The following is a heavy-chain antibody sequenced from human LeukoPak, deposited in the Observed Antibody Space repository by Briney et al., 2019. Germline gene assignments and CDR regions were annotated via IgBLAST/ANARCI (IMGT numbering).Heavy chain of an antibody. J-gene: IGHJ2*01. CDR2: VHFSGST. CDR1: GASFSNHY. Sequence: SETLSLTCTVSGASFSNHYWTWIRQPPGKELEWIGYVHFSGSTKYNPSLRSRVTISPDTSKNQFSLKLSSVTAADTAVYYCARDSAPVRNSWYFDLWGRGTLVTVSS. CDR3: ARDSAPVRNSWYFDL. D-gene: IGHD4-23*01. V-gene: IGHV4-59*11.